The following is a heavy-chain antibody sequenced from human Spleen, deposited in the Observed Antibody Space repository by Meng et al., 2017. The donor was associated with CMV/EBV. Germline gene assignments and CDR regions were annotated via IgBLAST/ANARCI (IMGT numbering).Heavy chain of an antibody. Sequence: ASGFTFSSYSMNWVRQAPGKGLEWVSSISSSSSYIYYADSVKGRFTISRDNAKNSLYLQMNSLRAEDTAVYYCARDRDSSGYRFDYWGQGTLVTVSS. CDR3: ARDRDSSGYRFDY. CDR2: ISSSSSYI. D-gene: IGHD3-22*01. CDR1: GFTFSSYS. J-gene: IGHJ4*02. V-gene: IGHV3-21*01.